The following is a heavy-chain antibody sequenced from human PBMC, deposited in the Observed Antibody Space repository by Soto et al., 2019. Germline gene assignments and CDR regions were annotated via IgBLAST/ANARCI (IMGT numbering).Heavy chain of an antibody. V-gene: IGHV2-70*11. CDR1: GFSLSTSGMC. CDR3: ARDIVLVPAAGYYYYYGTDV. D-gene: IGHD2-2*01. CDR2: IDWDDDK. J-gene: IGHJ6*02. Sequence: SGPTLVNPTQTLTLTCTFSGFSLSTSGMCVSWIRQPPGKALEWLARIDWDDDKYYSTSLKTRLTISKDTSKNQVVLTMTNMDPVDTATYYCARDIVLVPAAGYYYYYGTDVWGQGT.